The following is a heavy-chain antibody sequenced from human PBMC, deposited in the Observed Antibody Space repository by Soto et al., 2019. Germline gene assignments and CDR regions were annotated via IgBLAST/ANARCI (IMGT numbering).Heavy chain of an antibody. Sequence: GASVKVSCKASGYTFTSYAMHWVRQAPGQRLEWMGWINAGNGNTKYSQKFQGRVTITRDTSASTAYMELSSLRSEDTAVYYCARDLLRFLEWTPMDVWGQGTTVTVSS. D-gene: IGHD3-3*01. V-gene: IGHV1-3*01. J-gene: IGHJ6*02. CDR1: GYTFTSYA. CDR2: INAGNGNT. CDR3: ARDLLRFLEWTPMDV.